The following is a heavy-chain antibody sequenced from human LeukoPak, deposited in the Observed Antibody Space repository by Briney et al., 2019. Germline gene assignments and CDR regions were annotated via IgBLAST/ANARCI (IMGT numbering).Heavy chain of an antibody. CDR2: IYHSGST. J-gene: IGHJ4*02. V-gene: IGHV4-30-2*01. D-gene: IGHD6-19*01. CDR1: GGSISSGGYY. Sequence: SQTLSLTCTVSGGSISSGGYYWSWVRQPPGKGLEWIGEIYHSGSTNYNPSLKSRVTISVDKSKNQFSLKLSSVTAADTAVYYCATFFYSSGWLNWGQGTLVTVSS. CDR3: ATFFYSSGWLN.